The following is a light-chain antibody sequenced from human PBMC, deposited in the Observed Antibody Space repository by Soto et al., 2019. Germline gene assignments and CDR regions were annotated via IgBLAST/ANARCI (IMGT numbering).Light chain of an antibody. V-gene: IGLV2-8*01. J-gene: IGLJ2*01. CDR3: SSYAGSNNFVV. Sequence: QSALTQPPSASGSPGQSVTISCTGTSSDVGGYNYVSWYQQHPGKAPKLMIYEVSKRPSGVHDRFSGSKSGNTASLTVSGLQAEDEADYYCSSYAGSNNFVVFGVGTKVTVL. CDR2: EVS. CDR1: SSDVGGYNY.